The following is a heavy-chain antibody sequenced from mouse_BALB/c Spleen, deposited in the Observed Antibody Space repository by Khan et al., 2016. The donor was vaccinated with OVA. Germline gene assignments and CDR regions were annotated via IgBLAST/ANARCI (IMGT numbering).Heavy chain of an antibody. Sequence: VQLKESGPELVRPGASVKISCTASGYSFTGYFMNWVMQSHGKSLEWIGRINPHIGETFYNQRFKDKATLTVDESSSTAHKELRSLASEDSAVYYCTRIYRSDFDYWGQGTTLTVSS. CDR3: TRIYRSDFDY. CDR2: INPHIGET. J-gene: IGHJ2*01. CDR1: GYSFTGYF. V-gene: IGHV1-20*02. D-gene: IGHD1-1*01.